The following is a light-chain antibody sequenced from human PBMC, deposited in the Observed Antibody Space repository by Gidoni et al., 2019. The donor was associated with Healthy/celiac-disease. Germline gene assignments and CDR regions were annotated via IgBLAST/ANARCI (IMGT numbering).Light chain of an antibody. V-gene: IGKV3-15*01. Sequence: EIVMTPSPATLSVSPGGSATLSCRAGQSVSSNLAWYQQKPGQAPRLLMYGASTRATGIPARFSGSGSGTEFTLTISSLQSEDFAVYYCQQYNNWPLWTFGQGTKVEIK. CDR3: QQYNNWPLWT. J-gene: IGKJ1*01. CDR1: QSVSSN. CDR2: GAS.